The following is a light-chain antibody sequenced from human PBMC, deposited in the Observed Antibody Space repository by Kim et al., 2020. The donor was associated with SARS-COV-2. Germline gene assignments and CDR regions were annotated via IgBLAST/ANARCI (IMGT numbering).Light chain of an antibody. CDR1: IGAVTSDSY. J-gene: IGLJ2*01. CDR2: GTS. CDR3: LIYFVGTVV. V-gene: IGLV7-43*01. Sequence: PGGTVTLTCASGIGAVTSDSYPYWFQQKTGQAPRALIYGTSNKYSWTPARFSGSLLGGKAALTLSGVQTEVEADYYCLIYFVGTVVFGGGTQLTVL.